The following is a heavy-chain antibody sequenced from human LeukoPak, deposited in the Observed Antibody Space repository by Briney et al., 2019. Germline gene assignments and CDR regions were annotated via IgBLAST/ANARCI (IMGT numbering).Heavy chain of an antibody. CDR3: ARHGTSSSWSYYYYYMDV. CDR1: GGSISSSSYY. CDR2: IYYSGST. Sequence: SETLSLTCTVSGGSISSSSYYWGWIRQPPGKGLEWIGSIYYSGSTYYNPSLKSRVTISVDTSKNQFSLKLSSVTAADTAVYYCARHGTSSSWSYYYYYMDVWGKGTTVTISS. V-gene: IGHV4-39*01. D-gene: IGHD6-13*01. J-gene: IGHJ6*03.